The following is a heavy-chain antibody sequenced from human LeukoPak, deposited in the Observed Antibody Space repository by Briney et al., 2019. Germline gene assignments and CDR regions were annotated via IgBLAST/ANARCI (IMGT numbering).Heavy chain of an antibody. V-gene: IGHV4-4*07. CDR2: IYSRGST. D-gene: IGHD2-15*01. J-gene: IGHJ3*02. Sequence: SETLSLTCTVSGGSISSYYWSWIRQPAGQGLEWIGRIYSRGSTNNNPSLKSRVTMSVDTSKNQFSLKLSSVTAADTAVYYCARGRYCSADICSGGDAFDIWGQGTMVSVSP. CDR1: GGSISSYY. CDR3: ARGRYCSADICSGGDAFDI.